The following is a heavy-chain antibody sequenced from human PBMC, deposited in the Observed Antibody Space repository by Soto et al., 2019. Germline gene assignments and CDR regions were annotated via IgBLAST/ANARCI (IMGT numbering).Heavy chain of an antibody. V-gene: IGHV3-21*06. D-gene: IGHD2-21*01. CDR3: ARGSVIDTGDALDI. J-gene: IGHJ3*02. CDR1: GFTFSRHS. Sequence: ESVGGLVKPGGSLRLSCAASGFTFSRHSMNWVRQAPGKGLEWVSCISGTGTFIYYSDSVKGRFTISRDDAKSSLYLQMNSLTAEDTAVYYCARGSVIDTGDALDIWGPGTMVTVS. CDR2: ISGTGTFI.